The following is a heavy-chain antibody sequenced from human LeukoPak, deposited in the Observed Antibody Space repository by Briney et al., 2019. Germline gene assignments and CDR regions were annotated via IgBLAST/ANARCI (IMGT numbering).Heavy chain of an antibody. CDR2: IGWNSGSI. CDR1: GFTFEDYA. V-gene: IGHV3-9*01. Sequence: GGSLRLSCAASGFTFEDYAMHWVRQAPGKGLEWVSGIGWNSGSIGYSDSVKGRFSISRDNAKNSLYLQMNSLRAEDTAVYYCTTDFYYDFWSGYWGQGTLVTVSS. J-gene: IGHJ4*02. D-gene: IGHD3-3*01. CDR3: TTDFYYDFWSGY.